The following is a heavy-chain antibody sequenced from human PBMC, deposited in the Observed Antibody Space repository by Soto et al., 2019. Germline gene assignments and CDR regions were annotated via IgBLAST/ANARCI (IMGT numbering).Heavy chain of an antibody. CDR1: GGSFSGYY. CDR3: ARESHDILTGPPWVWYFDL. J-gene: IGHJ2*01. V-gene: IGHV4-34*01. D-gene: IGHD3-9*01. Sequence: QVQLQQWGAGPLRPLGTLSLTCGVSGGSFSGYYWAWIRQSPGKGLEWMGEINDRGSINYNPSLKSRVSISVDTSKNHYSLKLRSVTAADTAVYYCARESHDILTGPPWVWYFDLWGRGTLVTVSS. CDR2: INDRGSI.